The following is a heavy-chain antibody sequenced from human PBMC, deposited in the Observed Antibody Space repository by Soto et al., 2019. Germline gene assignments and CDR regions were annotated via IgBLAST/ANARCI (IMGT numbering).Heavy chain of an antibody. D-gene: IGHD3-22*01. Sequence: EVQLVESGGGLVKPGGSLRLSCAASGFTFSNAWMSWVRQAPGKGLEWVGRIKSKTDGGTTDYAAPVKGRFTISRDNSKNTLYLQMNSLRAEDTAVYYCAREDHYYDSSGYPDYWGQGTLVTVSS. CDR1: GFTFSNAW. CDR3: AREDHYYDSSGYPDY. V-gene: IGHV3-15*01. CDR2: IKSKTDGGTT. J-gene: IGHJ4*02.